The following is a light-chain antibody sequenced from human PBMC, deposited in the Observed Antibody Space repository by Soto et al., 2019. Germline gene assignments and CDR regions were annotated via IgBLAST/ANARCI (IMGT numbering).Light chain of an antibody. V-gene: IGKV3-20*01. CDR2: GAS. CDR1: QSVSSSY. Sequence: EIVLTQSPGTLSLSPGERATLSCRASQSVSSSYLAWYQQKPGQAPRLLIYGASSRATGIPDRFSGSGSGTDFTLTISSLQAEDVGLYYCQQFYTTPTFGGGTKVELK. CDR3: QQFYTTPT. J-gene: IGKJ4*01.